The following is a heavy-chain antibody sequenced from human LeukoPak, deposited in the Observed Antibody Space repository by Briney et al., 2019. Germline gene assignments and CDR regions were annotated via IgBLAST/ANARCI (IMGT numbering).Heavy chain of an antibody. J-gene: IGHJ5*02. D-gene: IGHD1-26*01. CDR3: AKDRTEWVATRNWFDP. V-gene: IGHV3-23*01. CDR1: GFSFGNYA. Sequence: GGSLRLSCAASGFSFGNYAMNWVRQAPEKGQEWVSAISGSSAITYYTDSVRGRFTVSRDNSKNTLYLQLNSLTVEDTAVYYCAKDRTEWVATRNWFDPWGQGTLVTVSS. CDR2: ISGSSAIT.